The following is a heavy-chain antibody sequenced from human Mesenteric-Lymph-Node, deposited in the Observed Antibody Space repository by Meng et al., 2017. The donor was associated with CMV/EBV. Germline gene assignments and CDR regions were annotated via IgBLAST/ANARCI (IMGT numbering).Heavy chain of an antibody. J-gene: IGHJ4*02. CDR2: INPDSGGT. Sequence: ASVKISCKASGYTFSDYYVHWGRQDARQGLEWMGWINPDSGGTKSAQTFQGRVTMSRYTSIRTGYMEVNRLTSDDTAVYYCARVGTSVRGIGLNDWGQGTLVTVSS. D-gene: IGHD3-10*02. V-gene: IGHV1-2*02. CDR1: GYTFSDYY. CDR3: ARVGTSVRGIGLND.